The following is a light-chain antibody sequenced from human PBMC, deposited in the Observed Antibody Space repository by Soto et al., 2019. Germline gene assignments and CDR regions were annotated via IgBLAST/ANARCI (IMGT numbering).Light chain of an antibody. CDR1: SSDVGSYNL. Sequence: SVLTHPASVSPSPGQSITISCTGNSSDVGSYNLVSWYQQHTGKAPKLMIYEVSKRPSGVSNRFSGSKSGNTASLTISGLQAEDEADYYCCSYAGSSTYVVGTGTKVTVL. J-gene: IGLJ1*01. V-gene: IGLV2-23*02. CDR2: EVS. CDR3: CSYAGSSTYV.